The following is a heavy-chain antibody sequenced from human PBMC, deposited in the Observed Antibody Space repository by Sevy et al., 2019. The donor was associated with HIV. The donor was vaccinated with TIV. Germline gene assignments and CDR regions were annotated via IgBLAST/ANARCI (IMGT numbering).Heavy chain of an antibody. CDR3: ILSDTSGSFDY. V-gene: IGHV3-15*01. CDR1: GFSFTYSW. CDR2: IKSKADGETT. J-gene: IGHJ4*02. D-gene: IGHD3-22*01. Sequence: GGSLRLSCAASGFSFTYSWMNWVRQAPGKGLEWLGRIKSKADGETTDYAAPVKGRFTISRDDPKNSLFLQMNSLKTEDTAVYYCILSDTSGSFDYWGQGTLATVSS.